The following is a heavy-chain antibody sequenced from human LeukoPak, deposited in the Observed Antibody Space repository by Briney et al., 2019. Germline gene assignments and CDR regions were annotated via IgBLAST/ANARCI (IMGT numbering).Heavy chain of an antibody. D-gene: IGHD2-21*01. Sequence: SETLSLTCTVSGGSISSGDYYWSWIRQPPGKGLEWIGYIYYSGSTYYNPSLKSRVTISVDTSKNQLSLKLSSVTAADTAVYYCARENCGGDCYTDYWGQGTLVTVSS. V-gene: IGHV4-30-4*08. CDR1: GGSISSGDYY. CDR3: ARENCGGDCYTDY. CDR2: IYYSGST. J-gene: IGHJ4*02.